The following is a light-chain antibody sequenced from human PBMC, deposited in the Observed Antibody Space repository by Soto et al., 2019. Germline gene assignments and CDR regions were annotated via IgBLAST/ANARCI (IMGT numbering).Light chain of an antibody. CDR2: DVS. CDR1: SSDVGGYDY. CDR3: TSYTARRLYV. V-gene: IGLV2-14*03. J-gene: IGLJ1*01. Sequence: QSVLTQPASVSGSPGQSITISCTGTSSDVGGYDYVSWYQQHPGKAPKLLIYDVSNRPSGVSTRFSGSKSGNTASLTISGRQAEDEGDYYCTSYTARRLYVFGSGTKVTVL.